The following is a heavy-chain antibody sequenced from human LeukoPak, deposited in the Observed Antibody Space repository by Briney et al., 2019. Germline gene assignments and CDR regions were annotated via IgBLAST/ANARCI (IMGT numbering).Heavy chain of an antibody. CDR2: ISTTRDIT. Sequence: GGSLRLSCAASGFTFTTYRMAWVRQAPGKGLEWLSSISTTRDITYYADSVKGRFTISRDNSKNTLCLQVDSLRAEDTAVYYCARGGSDRGWLHSWGQGTLVTVSS. CDR1: GFTFTTYR. D-gene: IGHD5-24*01. CDR3: ARGGSDRGWLHS. V-gene: IGHV3-23*01. J-gene: IGHJ5*02.